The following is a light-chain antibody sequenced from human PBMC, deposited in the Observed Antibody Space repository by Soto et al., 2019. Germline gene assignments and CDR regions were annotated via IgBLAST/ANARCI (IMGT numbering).Light chain of an antibody. CDR1: QDISNY. Sequence: DIQMTQSPSSLSASVGDRVTITCQASQDISNYLNWYQQKPGKAPKLLIYDASNLETGVPSRCSGSGSGTDFTFPIRSLQPEDIATYFCQQYDNLPITFGQGTRLEIK. CDR3: QQYDNLPIT. V-gene: IGKV1-33*01. CDR2: DAS. J-gene: IGKJ5*01.